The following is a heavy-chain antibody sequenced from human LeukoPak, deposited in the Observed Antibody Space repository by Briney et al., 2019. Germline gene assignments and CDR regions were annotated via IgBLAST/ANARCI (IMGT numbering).Heavy chain of an antibody. Sequence: SETLSLTCTVSGGSIRSYYRNWTRQPAGKGLEYIGRIYTSGSTNYNPSLKSRVTMSVDTSKNQFSLKLSSVTAADTAVYYCVGGTYYGGDYWGQGTLVTVSS. CDR2: IYTSGST. J-gene: IGHJ4*02. CDR1: GGSIRSYY. CDR3: VGGTYYGGDY. V-gene: IGHV4-4*07. D-gene: IGHD1-26*01.